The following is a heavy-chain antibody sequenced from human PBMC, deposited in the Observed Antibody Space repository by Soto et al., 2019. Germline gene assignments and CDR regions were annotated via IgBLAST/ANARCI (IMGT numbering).Heavy chain of an antibody. CDR2: VSFTGTT. CDR3: ASQKLDVPAYFDY. D-gene: IGHD1-1*01. CDR1: GGSINNHYYD. V-gene: IGHV4-39*01. J-gene: IGHJ4*02. Sequence: SQTLSLTYSVSGGSINNHYYDWGWVRQPPGRGLEWIGRVSFTGTTYYSPSLKSRVTTSIDTSRNQFSLKRTSVTAADTAVSYCASQKLDVPAYFDYWGQGTLVTVSS.